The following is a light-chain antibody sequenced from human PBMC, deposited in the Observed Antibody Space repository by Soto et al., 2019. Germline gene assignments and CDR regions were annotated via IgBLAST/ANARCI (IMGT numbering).Light chain of an antibody. CDR1: SGSIATHY. CDR2: QFN. V-gene: IGLV6-57*01. Sequence: NFMLTQPHSVSASPGKTVTISCTRSSGSIATHYVQWYQQRPDSSPATVIFQFNRRPSGVPDRFSGSVDSSSNSASLTISGLQTEDEADYYCQSFDSVNHWVFGGGTKVTVL. CDR3: QSFDSVNHWV. J-gene: IGLJ3*02.